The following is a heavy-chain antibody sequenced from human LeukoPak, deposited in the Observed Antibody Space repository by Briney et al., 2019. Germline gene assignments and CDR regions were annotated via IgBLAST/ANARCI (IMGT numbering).Heavy chain of an antibody. CDR1: GFTFSSYW. Sequence: PGGSLRLSCAASGFTFSSYWMHWVRQAPGKGLVWVSRINSDGSSTSYADSVKGRFTISRDNAKNSLYLQMNSLRAEDTAVYYCARDRMVRGKYNWFDPWGQGTLVTVSS. CDR3: ARDRMVRGKYNWFDP. CDR2: INSDGSST. D-gene: IGHD3-10*01. J-gene: IGHJ5*02. V-gene: IGHV3-74*01.